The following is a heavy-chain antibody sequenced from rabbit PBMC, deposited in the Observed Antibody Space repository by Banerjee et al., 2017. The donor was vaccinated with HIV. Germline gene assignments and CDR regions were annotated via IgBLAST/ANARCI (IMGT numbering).Heavy chain of an antibody. D-gene: IGHD1-1*01. V-gene: IGHV1S43*01. Sequence: QQQLEESGGGLVKPGGTLTLTCKASGIDFSSYYYMCWVRQAPGKGLELIACIWANSGNTYYASWVNGRFSISRENTQNTVSLQMNSLTAADTATYFCVRAHASSSGYYTYLYLWGPGTLVTVS. CDR1: GIDFSSYYY. CDR2: IWANSGNT. J-gene: IGHJ4*01. CDR3: VRAHASSSGYYTYLYL.